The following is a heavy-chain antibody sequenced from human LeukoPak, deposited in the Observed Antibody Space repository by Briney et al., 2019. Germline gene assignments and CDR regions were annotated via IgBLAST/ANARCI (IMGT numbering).Heavy chain of an antibody. CDR1: GGSISSSSYY. CDR3: ARRRRAAAGIGIFDY. D-gene: IGHD6-13*01. J-gene: IGHJ4*02. V-gene: IGHV4-39*07. CDR2: IYYSGST. Sequence: SETLSLTCTVSGGSISSSSYYWGWIRQPPGKGLEWIGSIYYSGSTYYNPSLKSRVTISVDTSKNQFSLKLSSVTAADTAVYYCARRRRAAAGIGIFDYWGQGTLVTVSS.